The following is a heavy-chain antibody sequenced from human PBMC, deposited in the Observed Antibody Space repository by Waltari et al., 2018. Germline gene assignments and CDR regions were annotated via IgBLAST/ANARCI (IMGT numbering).Heavy chain of an antibody. CDR2: ISWKSGST. CDR1: GFSFDEYA. J-gene: IGHJ4*02. V-gene: IGHV3-9*01. CDR3: VKDHGLYSSSSGLDY. D-gene: IGHD6-6*01. Sequence: EVQLVESGGGLVQPGRSLRLSCAAYGFSFDEYAMHWVRQASGKGLEWVSGISWKSGSTAYADSVEGRFTISRDNAKNSLYLQMHSLRPEDTALYYCVKDHGLYSSSSGLDYWGQGTLVTVSS.